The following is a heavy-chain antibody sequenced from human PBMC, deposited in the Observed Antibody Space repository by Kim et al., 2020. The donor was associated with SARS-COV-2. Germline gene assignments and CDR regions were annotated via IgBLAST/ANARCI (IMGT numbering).Heavy chain of an antibody. J-gene: IGHJ6*01. V-gene: IGHV3-7*03. CDR1: GFTFNNYW. CDR2: IKQDGSEK. CDR3: ARNKNYYASGSYYYHYG. Sequence: GGSLRLSCAASGFTFNNYWMTWVRQAPGKGLEWVANIKQDGSEKYYVDSVKGRFSISRDNAKNSLYLQMNSLRAEDMAVYYCARNKNYYASGSYYYHYG. D-gene: IGHD3-10*01.